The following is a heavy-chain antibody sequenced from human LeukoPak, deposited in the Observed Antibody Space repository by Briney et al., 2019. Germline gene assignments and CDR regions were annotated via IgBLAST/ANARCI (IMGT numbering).Heavy chain of an antibody. V-gene: IGHV3-21*01. CDR2: ISSSSSYI. CDR3: ARGGRDVLLWFGELTGYYYMDV. J-gene: IGHJ6*03. D-gene: IGHD3-10*01. CDR1: GFTFSSYA. Sequence: GGSLRLSCAASGFTFSSYAMHWVRQAPGKGLEWVSSISSSSSYIYYADSVKGRFTISRDNAKNSLYLQMNSLRAEDTAVYYCARGGRDVLLWFGELTGYYYMDVWGKGTTVTISS.